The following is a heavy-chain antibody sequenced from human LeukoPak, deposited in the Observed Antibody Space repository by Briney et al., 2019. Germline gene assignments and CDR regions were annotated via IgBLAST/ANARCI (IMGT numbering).Heavy chain of an antibody. V-gene: IGHV3-30-3*01. J-gene: IGHJ4*02. Sequence: GGSLRLSCAASGFTFSSYAMHWVRQAPGKGLEWGAVISYDGSNKYYADSVKGRFTISRDNSKNTLYLQMNSLRAEDTAVYYCARRTTVTTTGDYWGQGTLVTVSS. CDR3: ARRTTVTTTGDY. CDR1: GFTFSSYA. CDR2: ISYDGSNK. D-gene: IGHD4-17*01.